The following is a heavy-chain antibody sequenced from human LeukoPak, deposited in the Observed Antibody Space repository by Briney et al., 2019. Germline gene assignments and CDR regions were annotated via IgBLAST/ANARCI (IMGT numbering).Heavy chain of an antibody. CDR2: IYTSGST. V-gene: IGHV4-4*09. J-gene: IGHJ4*02. Sequence: PSETLSLTCTVSGGSISSYYWSWIRQPPGKGLEWIGYIYTSGSTNYNPSHKSRVTISVDTSKNQFSLKLSSVTAADTAVYYCARHRWSGYPLDYWGQGTLVTVSS. CDR3: ARHRWSGYPLDY. CDR1: GGSISSYY. D-gene: IGHD3-3*01.